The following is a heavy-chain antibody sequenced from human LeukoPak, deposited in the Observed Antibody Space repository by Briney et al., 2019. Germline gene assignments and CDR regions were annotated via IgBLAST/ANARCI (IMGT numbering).Heavy chain of an antibody. CDR2: IRYDGSNK. J-gene: IGHJ4*02. Sequence: GGSLRLSCAASGFTFSDAWMSWVRQAPGKGLEWVAFIRYDGSNKYYADSVKGRFTISRDNSKNTLYLQMNSLRAEDTAVYYCANEGYCSGGSCRPIDYWGQGTLVTVSS. V-gene: IGHV3-30*02. CDR1: GFTFSDAW. D-gene: IGHD2-15*01. CDR3: ANEGYCSGGSCRPIDY.